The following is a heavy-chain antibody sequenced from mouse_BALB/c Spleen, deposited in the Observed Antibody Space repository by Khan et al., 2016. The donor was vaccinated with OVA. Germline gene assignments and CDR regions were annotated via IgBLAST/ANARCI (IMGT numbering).Heavy chain of an antibody. J-gene: IGHJ3*01. Sequence: QVQLKESGPGLVQPSQSLSITCTVSGFSLPNYSVHWVRQSPGKGLEWLGVIWSAGSTDYNEAFISRLTISKDNSRSQVFFKMNNLQPNDTAIYYCARRSYDYGRGSVFAYWGQGTLVTVSA. V-gene: IGHV2-2*02. CDR2: IWSAGST. D-gene: IGHD2-4*01. CDR1: GFSLPNYS. CDR3: ARRSYDYGRGSVFAY.